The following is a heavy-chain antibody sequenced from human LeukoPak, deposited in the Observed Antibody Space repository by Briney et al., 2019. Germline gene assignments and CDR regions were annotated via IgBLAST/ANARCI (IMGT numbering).Heavy chain of an antibody. CDR1: GGSISSGDYY. CDR3: ARAWGDYYGMDV. CDR2: IYYSGST. D-gene: IGHD1-26*01. V-gene: IGHV4-30-4*01. J-gene: IGHJ6*04. Sequence: SQTLSLTCTVSGGSISSGDYYWSWIRQPPGKGLEWIGYIYYSGSTYYNPSLKSRVTTSVDTSKNQFSLKLSSVTAADTAVYYCARAWGDYYGMDVWGKGTTVTVSS.